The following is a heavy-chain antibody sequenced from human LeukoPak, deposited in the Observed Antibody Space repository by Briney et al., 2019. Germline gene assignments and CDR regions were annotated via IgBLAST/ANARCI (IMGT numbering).Heavy chain of an antibody. D-gene: IGHD2-15*01. CDR2: IRQNGIET. CDR1: GFTPNRHW. J-gene: IGHJ6*02. CDR3: ARGKYCSGDSCDSYYYYGMDV. Sequence: GGSLRLSCTASGFTPNRHWMSWVRQAAGKGLEWVATIRQNGIETHYVDSVKGRFIISRDNSKNTLYLQMDSLRAEDMAMYYCARGKYCSGDSCDSYYYYGMDVWGQGTTVTVSS. V-gene: IGHV3-7*01.